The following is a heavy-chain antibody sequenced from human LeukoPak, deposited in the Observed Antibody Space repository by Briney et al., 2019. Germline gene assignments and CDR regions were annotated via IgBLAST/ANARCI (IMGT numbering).Heavy chain of an antibody. CDR3: TRNRPINY. CDR2: ISESGDST. Sequence: GGSLRLSCAASGFTFSSYVMSWVRQAPGKGLEWVSSISESGDSTKYTDSVKGRFTISRDNSKNMLYLQMNSLRVEDTAVYYCTRNRPINYWGQGTLATVSS. V-gene: IGHV3-23*01. J-gene: IGHJ4*02. CDR1: GFTFSSYV.